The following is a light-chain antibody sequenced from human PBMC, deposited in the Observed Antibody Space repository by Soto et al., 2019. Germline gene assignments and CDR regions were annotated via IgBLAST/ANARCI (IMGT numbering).Light chain of an antibody. CDR2: AAS. V-gene: IGKV1-39*01. CDR3: QQTYSSPYT. J-gene: IGKJ2*01. CDR1: QNIRSS. Sequence: DIRVTQSPSSLSASVGDRVSITCRTSQNIRSSLNWSQQKPGRAPALLIYAASSLQSGVPSRVSGGGSETEFTLVINSLKPEDLATYFCQQTYSSPYTFGQGTKMEIK.